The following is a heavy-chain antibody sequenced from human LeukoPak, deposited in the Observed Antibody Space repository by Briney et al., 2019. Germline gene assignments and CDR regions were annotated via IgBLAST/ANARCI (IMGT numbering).Heavy chain of an antibody. CDR3: ARDRSEGYSYGYGASPHYYYGMDV. D-gene: IGHD5-18*01. CDR2: IYHSEST. Sequence: SETLSLTCSVSGFSIKSSYYWAWIRQSPGKGLEWIGSIYHSESTYYNPSLRSRVTISVDTSKDQFSLKLSSVTAADTAVYYCARDRSEGYSYGYGASPHYYYGMDVWGQGTTVTVSS. CDR1: GFSIKSSYY. V-gene: IGHV4-38-2*02. J-gene: IGHJ6*02.